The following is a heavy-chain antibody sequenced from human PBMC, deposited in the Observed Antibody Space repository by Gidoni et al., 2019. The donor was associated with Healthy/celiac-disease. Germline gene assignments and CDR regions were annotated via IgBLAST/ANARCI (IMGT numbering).Heavy chain of an antibody. J-gene: IGHJ6*03. CDR3: AREGPGRGYGPIIYYYYMDV. CDR1: GFPFSSYS. D-gene: IGHD5-12*01. V-gene: IGHV3-30*04. CDR2: ISYDGSNK. Sequence: QVQLVESGGGVVQPGRSLRLSCAASGFPFSSYSMHWVRQAPGKGLEWVAVISYDGSNKYYADAVKGRFNISRDKSKNTLYLQMNSLRAEDTAVDYCAREGPGRGYGPIIYYYYMDVWGKGTTVTVSS.